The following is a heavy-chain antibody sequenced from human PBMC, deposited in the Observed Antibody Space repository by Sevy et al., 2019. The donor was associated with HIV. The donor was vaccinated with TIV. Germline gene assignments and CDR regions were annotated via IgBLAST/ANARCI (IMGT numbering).Heavy chain of an antibody. J-gene: IGHJ4*02. CDR1: GFTFSSYA. CDR3: AKEDVGVIRFLAYY. D-gene: IGHD3-3*01. V-gene: IGHV3-23*01. Sequence: LSLTCAASGFTFSSYAMSWVRQAPGKGLEWVSAISGSGGSTYYADSVKGRFTISRDNSKNTLYLQMNSLRAEYTAVYYCAKEDVGVIRFLAYYWGQGTLVTVSS. CDR2: ISGSGGST.